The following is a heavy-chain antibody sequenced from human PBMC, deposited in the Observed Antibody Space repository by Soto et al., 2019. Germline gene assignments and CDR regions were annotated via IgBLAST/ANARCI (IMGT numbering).Heavy chain of an antibody. Sequence: GGSLRLSCAASGFTFSSYGMHWVRQAPGKGLEWVAVISYDGSNKYYADSVKGRFTISRDNSKNTLYLQMNSLRAEDTAVYYCAKVLDWNYYYYYYGMDVWGQGTTVTVSS. CDR3: AKVLDWNYYYYYYGMDV. CDR2: ISYDGSNK. J-gene: IGHJ6*02. D-gene: IGHD1-7*01. CDR1: GFTFSSYG. V-gene: IGHV3-30*18.